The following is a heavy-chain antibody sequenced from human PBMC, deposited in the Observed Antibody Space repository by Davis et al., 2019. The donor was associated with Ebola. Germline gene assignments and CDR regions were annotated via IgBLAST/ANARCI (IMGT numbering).Heavy chain of an antibody. CDR2: ISWNSDSI. V-gene: IGHV3-9*01. Sequence: GGSLRLSWAASGFTFDDYAMHWVRQTPGKGLEWVSSISWNSDSIGYADSVKGRFTISRDNAKSSLYLQMSSLRAEDTAFYYCAKGVTGTYYYYGMDVWGQGTTVTVSS. CDR3: AKGVTGTYYYYGMDV. J-gene: IGHJ6*02. D-gene: IGHD2-21*02. CDR1: GFTFDDYA.